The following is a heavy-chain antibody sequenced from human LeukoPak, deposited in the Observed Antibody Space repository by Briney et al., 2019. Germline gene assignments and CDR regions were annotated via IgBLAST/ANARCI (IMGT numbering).Heavy chain of an antibody. CDR3: AREHSSSWYGVYYFDY. CDR2: INRSGST. D-gene: IGHD6-13*01. Sequence: PSETLSLTCAVYGGSFSGYYWSWIRQPPGKGLEWIGEINRSGSTNYNPSLKSRVTISVDTSKNQFSLKLSSVTAADTAVYYCAREHSSSWYGVYYFDYWGQGTLVTVSS. V-gene: IGHV4-34*01. J-gene: IGHJ4*02. CDR1: GGSFSGYY.